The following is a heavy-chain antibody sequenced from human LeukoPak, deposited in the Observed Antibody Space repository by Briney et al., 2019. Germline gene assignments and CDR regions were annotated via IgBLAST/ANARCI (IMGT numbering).Heavy chain of an antibody. CDR1: GGSISSYY. V-gene: IGHV4-59*01. D-gene: IGHD3-3*01. CDR2: IYYSGST. J-gene: IGHJ5*02. CDR3: ARGFKDFWSGSNWFDP. Sequence: SETLSLTCTVSGGSISSYYWSWIRQPPGKGLEWIGYIYYSGSTNYNPSLKSRVTISVDTSKNQFSLKLSSVTAADTAVYYCARGFKDFWSGSNWFDPWGQGTLVTVPS.